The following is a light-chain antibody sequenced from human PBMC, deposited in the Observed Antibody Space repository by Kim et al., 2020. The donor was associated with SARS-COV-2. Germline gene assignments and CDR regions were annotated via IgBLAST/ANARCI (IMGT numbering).Light chain of an antibody. V-gene: IGLV4-69*01. Sequence: QPVLTQSPYASASLGASVTLTCTLSSAHSSYAIAWHQQQPEKGPRYLMKLNSDGSHSKGDGIPDRFSGSSSGAERYLTISSLQSEDEADYYCQTWGTVVFGGGTQLTVL. CDR3: QTWGTVV. CDR2: LNSDGSH. CDR1: SAHSSYA. J-gene: IGLJ2*01.